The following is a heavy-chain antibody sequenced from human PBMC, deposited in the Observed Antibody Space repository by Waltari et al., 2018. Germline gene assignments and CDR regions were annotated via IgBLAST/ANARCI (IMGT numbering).Heavy chain of an antibody. CDR3: TRGLGWESDY. CDR1: GFTFSSYW. CDR2: KKQDGREK. Sequence: EEQLVESGGGLVQPGWSLRLSCAASGFTFSSYWRTWVRQAPGKGLEWVANKKQDGREKYYIDSMKGRVSISRDNAKNSLYLQMNSLRAEDTAVYYCTRGLGWESDYWGQGTLVTVSS. V-gene: IGHV3-7*01. D-gene: IGHD6-19*01. J-gene: IGHJ4*02.